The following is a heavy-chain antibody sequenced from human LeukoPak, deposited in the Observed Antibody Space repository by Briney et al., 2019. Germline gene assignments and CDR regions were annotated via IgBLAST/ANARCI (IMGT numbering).Heavy chain of an antibody. Sequence: GASVKVSCKASGGTFSSYAISRVRQAPGQGLEWMGGIIPIFGTANYAQKFQGRVTITADESTSTAYMELSSLRSEDTAVYYCARDRRAYCSGGSCYSPLDYWGQGTLVTVSS. V-gene: IGHV1-69*13. CDR3: ARDRRAYCSGGSCYSPLDY. J-gene: IGHJ4*02. CDR2: IIPIFGTA. CDR1: GGTFSSYA. D-gene: IGHD2-15*01.